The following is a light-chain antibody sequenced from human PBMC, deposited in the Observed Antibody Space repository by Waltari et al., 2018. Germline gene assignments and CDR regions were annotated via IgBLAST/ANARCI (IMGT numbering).Light chain of an antibody. CDR2: VAS. CDR3: QQYNNWPPLT. Sequence: EIVMTQSPATLSVSPGDRATLSCRASQSVSSNLAWYQQKPGQAPRLLIYVASTRATGIPARFSGSGSGTEFTLTLNSLQSEDFAVYYCQQYNNWPPLTFGPGTKVDIK. J-gene: IGKJ3*01. V-gene: IGKV3-15*01. CDR1: QSVSSN.